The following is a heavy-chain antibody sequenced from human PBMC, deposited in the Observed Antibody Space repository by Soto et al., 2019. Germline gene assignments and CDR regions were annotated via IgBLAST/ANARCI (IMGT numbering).Heavy chain of an antibody. V-gene: IGHV7-4-1*01. J-gene: IGHJ6*02. CDR3: ARERYDFWSGYYGYYYYGMDV. CDR2: INTNTGNP. Sequence: ASVKVSCKASGYTFTSYAMNWVRQAPGQGLEWMGWINTNTGNPTYAQGFTGRFVFSLDTSVSTAYLQICSLKAEDTAVYYCARERYDFWSGYYGYYYYGMDVWGQGTTVTVSS. D-gene: IGHD3-3*01. CDR1: GYTFTSYA.